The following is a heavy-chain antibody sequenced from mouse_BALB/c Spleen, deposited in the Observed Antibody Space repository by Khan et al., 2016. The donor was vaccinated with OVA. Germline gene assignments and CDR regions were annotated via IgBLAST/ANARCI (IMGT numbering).Heavy chain of an antibody. D-gene: IGHD1-3*01. J-gene: IGHJ3*01. CDR2: IDPENGDT. CDR1: GFNIKDYY. Sequence: EVQLQESGAELVRSGASVKLSCTASGFNIKDYYIHWMKQRPKQGLEWIGWIDPENGDTECAPKFQGKATMTADTSSSTAFLVLSSLTSEDTDVSYCNAAKLSLWFASWGQGTLVTVSA. CDR3: NAAKLSLWFAS. V-gene: IGHV14-4*02.